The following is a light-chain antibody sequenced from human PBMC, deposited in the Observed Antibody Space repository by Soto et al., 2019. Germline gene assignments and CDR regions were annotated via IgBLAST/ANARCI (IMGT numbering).Light chain of an antibody. CDR2: WAS. V-gene: IGKV4-1*01. J-gene: IGKJ2*01. Sequence: DIVMTQSPDSLAVCLGERATINCKSSQSVLYSSNNKNYLAWYQQRPGQPPKLLIYWASTRESGVPDRLSGSGSGTDFTLTITSLQAEDVAIYYCQQYESTPPTFGQGTKLEIK. CDR3: QQYESTPPT. CDR1: QSVLYSSNNKNY.